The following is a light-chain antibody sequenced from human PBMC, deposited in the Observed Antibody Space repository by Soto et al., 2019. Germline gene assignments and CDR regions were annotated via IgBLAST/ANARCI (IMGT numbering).Light chain of an antibody. V-gene: IGKV3D-20*02. CDR1: QSVSSSY. Sequence: GLTQSPGTLSLSPVERATVSGRASQSVSSSYLAWYQQKPGQAPRLLIYDASNRATGIPARFSGSGSGTDFTLTISSLEPEDFAVYYCQQRSNWPPLTFGGGTKVDIK. CDR3: QQRSNWPPLT. J-gene: IGKJ4*01. CDR2: DAS.